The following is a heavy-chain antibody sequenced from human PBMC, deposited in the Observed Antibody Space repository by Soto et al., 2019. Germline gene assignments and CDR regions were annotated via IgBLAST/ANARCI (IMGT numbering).Heavy chain of an antibody. CDR2: INSDGSSI. Sequence: EVQLVESGGGVFQPGGSLRLSCAASGFSFSTWMHWVRQAPGKGLEWLSRINSDGSSISYADSVKGRFTVSRDNAKKTLYLQINSLTAEDTAVYYCTRGASGYGNFDYWGQGVLLTVSS. D-gene: IGHD5-12*01. CDR1: GFSFSTW. J-gene: IGHJ4*02. V-gene: IGHV3-74*01. CDR3: TRGASGYGNFDY.